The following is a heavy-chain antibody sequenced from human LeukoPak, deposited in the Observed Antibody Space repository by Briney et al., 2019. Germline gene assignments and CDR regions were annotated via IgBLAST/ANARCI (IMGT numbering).Heavy chain of an antibody. J-gene: IGHJ3*02. CDR1: GFTFSSYA. Sequence: GGSLRLSCAASGFTFSSYAMHWVRQAPGKGLEWVSAISGSGGSTYYADSVKGRFTISRDNPKNTLYLQMNSLRAEDTAVYYCAKDRVTGTDGDDAFDIWGQGTMVTVSS. V-gene: IGHV3-23*01. CDR3: AKDRVTGTDGDDAFDI. D-gene: IGHD1-7*01. CDR2: ISGSGGST.